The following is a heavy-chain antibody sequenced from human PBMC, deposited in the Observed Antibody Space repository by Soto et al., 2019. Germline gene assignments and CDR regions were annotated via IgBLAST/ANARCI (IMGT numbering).Heavy chain of an antibody. J-gene: IGHJ4*02. D-gene: IGHD5-12*01. CDR2: IYYSGST. CDR3: ARALRDGYNYYFDY. CDR1: GGSISSGGYY. V-gene: IGHV4-31*03. Sequence: SETLSLTCTVSGGSISSGGYYWSWIRQHPGKGLEWIGYIYYSGSTYYNPSLKSRVTISVDTSKNQFSLKLSSVTAADTAVYYCARALRDGYNYYFDYWGQGTLVTVSS.